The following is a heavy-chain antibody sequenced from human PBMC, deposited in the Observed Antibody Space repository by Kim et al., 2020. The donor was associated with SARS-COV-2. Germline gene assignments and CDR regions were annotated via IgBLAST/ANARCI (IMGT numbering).Heavy chain of an antibody. CDR1: GFTFSSYS. CDR3: ARDVRLGGGFLEWLLYFDY. D-gene: IGHD3-3*01. Sequence: GGSLRLSCAASGFTFSSYSMNWVRQAPGKGLEWVSSISSSSSYIYYADSVKGRFTISRDNAKNSLYLQMNSLRAEDTAVYYCARDVRLGGGFLEWLLYFDYWGQGTLVTVSS. V-gene: IGHV3-21*01. J-gene: IGHJ4*02. CDR2: ISSSSSYI.